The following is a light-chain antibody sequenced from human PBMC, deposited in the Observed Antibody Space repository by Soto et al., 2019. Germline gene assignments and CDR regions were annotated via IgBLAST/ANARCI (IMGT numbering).Light chain of an antibody. CDR2: DAS. V-gene: IGKV3-20*01. Sequence: EIVLTHSPGTLSFSPREGATLSFGASQTVRNNYLAWYQQKPGQAPRLLIYDASSRATGIPDRFSGGGSGTDFTLTISRLEPEDFAVYYCQQFSSYPLTFGGGTKVDI. CDR3: QQFSSYPLT. CDR1: QTVRNNY. J-gene: IGKJ4*01.